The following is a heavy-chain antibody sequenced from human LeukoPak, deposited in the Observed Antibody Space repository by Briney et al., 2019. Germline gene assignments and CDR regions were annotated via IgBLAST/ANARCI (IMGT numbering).Heavy chain of an antibody. J-gene: IGHJ2*01. V-gene: IGHV4-39*02. Sequence: PSETLSLTCTVSGGSISSSSYYWGWIRQPPGKGLEWIGSIYYSGSTYYNPSLKSRVTISVDTSKNQFSLKLSSVTAADTAVYYCARDENPRIFWSGYYRSWGFDLWGRGTLVTVSS. CDR3: ARDENPRIFWSGYYRSWGFDL. D-gene: IGHD3-3*01. CDR2: IYYSGST. CDR1: GGSISSSSYY.